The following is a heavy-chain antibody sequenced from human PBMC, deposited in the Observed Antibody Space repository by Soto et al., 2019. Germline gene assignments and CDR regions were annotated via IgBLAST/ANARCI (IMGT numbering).Heavy chain of an antibody. CDR2: ISYDGSNK. CDR1: GFTFSSYG. J-gene: IGHJ4*02. Sequence: QVQLVESGGGVVQPERSLRLSCAASGFTFSSYGMHWVRQAPGKGLEWVAVISYDGSNKYYADSVKGRFTISRDNSKNTLYLQMNSLRAEDTAVYYCAKDLKGRQSYYFDYWGQGTLVTVSS. D-gene: IGHD3-10*01. V-gene: IGHV3-30*18. CDR3: AKDLKGRQSYYFDY.